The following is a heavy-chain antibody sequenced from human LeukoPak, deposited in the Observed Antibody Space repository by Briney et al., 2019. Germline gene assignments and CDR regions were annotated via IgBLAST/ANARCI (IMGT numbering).Heavy chain of an antibody. Sequence: WVKVSCKASGGTFSSYAISWVRQAPGQGLEWMGWIIPIFGTANYAQKFQGRVTITTDESTSTAYMELSSLRSEDTAVYYCASASIAARPGPLFDYWGQGTLVTVSS. CDR3: ASASIAARPGPLFDY. J-gene: IGHJ4*02. D-gene: IGHD6-6*01. CDR2: IIPIFGTA. CDR1: GGTFSSYA. V-gene: IGHV1-69*05.